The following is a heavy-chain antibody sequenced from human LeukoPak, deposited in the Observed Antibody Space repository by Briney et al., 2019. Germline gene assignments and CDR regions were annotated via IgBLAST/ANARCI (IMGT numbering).Heavy chain of an antibody. CDR3: ARDLGVHPGDY. V-gene: IGHV3-48*04. Sequence: GRSLRLSCAASGFTFSSYGMHWVRQAPGKGLEWVSYISSSSSTIYYADSVKGRFTISRDNAKNSLYLQMNSLRAEDTAVYYCARDLGVHPGDYWGQGTLVTVSS. CDR1: GFTFSSYG. D-gene: IGHD2-8*01. CDR2: ISSSSSTI. J-gene: IGHJ4*02.